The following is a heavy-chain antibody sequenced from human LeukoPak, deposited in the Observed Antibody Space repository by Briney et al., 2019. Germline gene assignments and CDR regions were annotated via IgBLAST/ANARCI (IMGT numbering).Heavy chain of an antibody. Sequence: GRSLRLSCAASGFNFDDYAMHWVRQPPGKGLEWVSGISWNSANIGYADSVKGRFTISRDNAKNSLYLQMNSLRDEDSAFYYCATVAGSSLSRNYFDPWGQVTLVTVSS. D-gene: IGHD6-6*01. CDR3: ATVAGSSLSRNYFDP. CDR2: ISWNSANI. J-gene: IGHJ5*02. CDR1: GFNFDDYA. V-gene: IGHV3-9*01.